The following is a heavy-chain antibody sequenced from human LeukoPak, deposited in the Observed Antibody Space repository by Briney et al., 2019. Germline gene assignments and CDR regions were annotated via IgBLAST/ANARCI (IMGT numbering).Heavy chain of an antibody. D-gene: IGHD4-17*01. CDR1: GYTFTSYG. Sequence: GASVKLCCKASGYTFTSYGISWVRQAPGQGLEWIGWISANNGKTKYAHNLQGRVAMTTDTSVSTAYMELRSLRSDDTAVYYCARNMTTSGPIDIEDAFDIWGQGTVLSVSS. V-gene: IGHV1-18*01. CDR2: ISANNGKT. CDR3: ARNMTTSGPIDIEDAFDI. J-gene: IGHJ3*02.